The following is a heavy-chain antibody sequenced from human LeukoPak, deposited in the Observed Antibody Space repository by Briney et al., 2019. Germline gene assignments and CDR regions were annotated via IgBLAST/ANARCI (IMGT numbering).Heavy chain of an antibody. CDR1: GFTFSSYE. V-gene: IGHV3-48*03. CDR3: ASHSSWGY. J-gene: IGHJ4*02. Sequence: PVGSLRLSCAASGFTFSSYEMNWVRQAPGKGLEWVSYISSSGSTIYYADSVKGRFTISRDNAKNSLHLQMNSLRAEDSAVYYCASHSSWGYWGQGTLVTVSS. CDR2: ISSSGSTI. D-gene: IGHD6-13*01.